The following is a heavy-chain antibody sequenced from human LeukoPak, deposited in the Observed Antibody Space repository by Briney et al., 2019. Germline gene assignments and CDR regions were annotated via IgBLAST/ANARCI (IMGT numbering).Heavy chain of an antibody. J-gene: IGHJ4*02. CDR2: ISYDGSNK. V-gene: IGHV3-30-3*01. CDR1: GFTFSSYA. Sequence: GGSLRLSCAASGFTFSSYATHWVRQAPGKGLEWVAVISYDGSNKYYADSVKGRFTISRDNSKNTLYLQMNSLRAEDTAVYYCARGDYDFWSGQQVDYWGQGTLVTVSS. D-gene: IGHD3-3*01. CDR3: ARGDYDFWSGQQVDY.